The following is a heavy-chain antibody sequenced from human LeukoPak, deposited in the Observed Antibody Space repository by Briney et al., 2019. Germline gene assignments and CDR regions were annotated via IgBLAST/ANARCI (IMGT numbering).Heavy chain of an antibody. CDR1: GFTFRSNA. J-gene: IGHJ4*02. Sequence: GSLRLSCAASGFTFRSNAMHWVRQAAGKGLEWVTFIRYDGNEKYYADSVKGRFTVSRDNSKNTLYLQMNSLRVEDTAVYYCAQERDRRGYFDYWGQGTLVTVSS. CDR3: AQERDRRGYFDY. D-gene: IGHD2-15*01. CDR2: IRYDGNEK. V-gene: IGHV3-30*02.